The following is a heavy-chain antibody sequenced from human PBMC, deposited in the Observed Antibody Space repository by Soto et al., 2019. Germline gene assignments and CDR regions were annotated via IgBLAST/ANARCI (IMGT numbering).Heavy chain of an antibody. J-gene: IGHJ4*02. CDR2: IKSKTDGETT. Sequence: EVQLVESGGGLVKPGGSLRLSCAASDFAFNGAWLSWVRQAPGKGLEWVGRIKSKTDGETTDYAAPVKGRSTISRDDSRNTLFLQMNSLKTEDTAVYYCTTDGHFDYWGQGTLVTVSS. V-gene: IGHV3-15*01. CDR1: DFAFNGAW. CDR3: TTDGHFDY.